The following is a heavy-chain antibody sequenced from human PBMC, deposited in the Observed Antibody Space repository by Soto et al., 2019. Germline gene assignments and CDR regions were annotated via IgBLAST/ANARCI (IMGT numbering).Heavy chain of an antibody. CDR1: GFTFSSYG. V-gene: IGHV3-30*18. CDR3: AKDKAHGGSSSRRNWFDP. J-gene: IGHJ5*02. Sequence: GGSLRLSCAASGFTFSSYGMHWVRQAPGKGLEWVAVISYDGSNKYYADSVKGRFTISRDNSKNTLYLQMNSLRAEDTAVYYCAKDKAHGGSSSRRNWFDPWGQGTLVTVSS. D-gene: IGHD6-13*01. CDR2: ISYDGSNK.